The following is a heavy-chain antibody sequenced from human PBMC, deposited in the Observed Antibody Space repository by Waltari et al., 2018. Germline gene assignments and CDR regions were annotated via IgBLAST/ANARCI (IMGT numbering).Heavy chain of an antibody. Sequence: QVQLQQWGAGLLKPSETLSLTCAVYGGSLSNYYWSWIRQPPGKGPEWIGEIDQSGRTKYNPSLKSRVIISLDTSKNQFSLRLRSVTAADTAIYFCARPMWCSSTTCSGPMDVWGQGTTATVSS. CDR3: ARPMWCSSTTCSGPMDV. CDR1: GGSLSNYY. D-gene: IGHD2-2*01. J-gene: IGHJ6*02. CDR2: IDQSGRT. V-gene: IGHV4-34*01.